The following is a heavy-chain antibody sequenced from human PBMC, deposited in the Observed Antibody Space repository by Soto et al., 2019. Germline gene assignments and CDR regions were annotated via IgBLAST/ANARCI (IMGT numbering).Heavy chain of an antibody. CDR1: GFTFSTYG. D-gene: IGHD5-12*01. CDR2: ISSDGSET. J-gene: IGHJ4*02. V-gene: IGHV3-30*03. Sequence: QVQLVESGGGVVQPGRSLRLSCAAAGFTFSTYGMNWVRQAPGKGPEWVAIISSDGSETHYADSVKGRFTISRDNSRSTLYLQMNSLIVEDTAVYYCARQEARTDYWGQGTLVTVSS. CDR3: ARQEARTDY.